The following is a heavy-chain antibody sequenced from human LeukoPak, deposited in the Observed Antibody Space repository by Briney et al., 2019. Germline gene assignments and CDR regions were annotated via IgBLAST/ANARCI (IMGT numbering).Heavy chain of an antibody. CDR3: ASRRTSSSCYFDY. CDR1: GGTFSSYA. D-gene: IGHD2-2*01. Sequence: SVKVSCKASGGTFSSYAISWVRQAPGQGLEWMGGIIPIFGTANYAQKFQGRVTITADESTSTAYMELSSLRSEDTAVYYCASRRTSSSCYFDYWGQGTLVTVSS. J-gene: IGHJ4*02. V-gene: IGHV1-69*13. CDR2: IIPIFGTA.